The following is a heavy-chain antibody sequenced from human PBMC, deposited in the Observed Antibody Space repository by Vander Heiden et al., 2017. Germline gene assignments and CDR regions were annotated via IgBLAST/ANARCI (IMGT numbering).Heavy chain of an antibody. V-gene: IGHV3-23*01. Sequence: EVQMSESGGALVQPGGSLRLSCAASGFTFSTYGMRWVRQAPGKGLEWVSSISGSGTTTYSVDSVKGRFTISRDNSKNTLYLQMNSLRAEETAIYYCAKEIGYCSSTTCYKSFDYWGQGTLVTVSS. CDR2: ISGSGTTT. CDR1: GFTFSTYG. D-gene: IGHD2-2*02. CDR3: AKEIGYCSSTTCYKSFDY. J-gene: IGHJ4*02.